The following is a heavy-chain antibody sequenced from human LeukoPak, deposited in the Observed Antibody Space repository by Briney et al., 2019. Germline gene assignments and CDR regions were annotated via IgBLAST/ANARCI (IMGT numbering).Heavy chain of an antibody. V-gene: IGHV3-66*01. CDR2: MHSGGDT. CDR3: ARGKTSQNIVTRKTYNWFDP. D-gene: IGHD2/OR15-2a*01. Sequence: GGSLRLSCAASGFTVSDNYMSWVRQAPGKGLEWVSLMHSGGDTYYADSVKGRFTISRDISKNTLYLQMNSLRAEDTAVYYCARGKTSQNIVTRKTYNWFDPWGQGTLVTVSS. J-gene: IGHJ5*02. CDR1: GFTVSDNY.